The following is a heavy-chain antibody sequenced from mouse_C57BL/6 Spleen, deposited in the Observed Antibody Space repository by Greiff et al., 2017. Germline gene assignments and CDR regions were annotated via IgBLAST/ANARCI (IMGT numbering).Heavy chain of an antibody. D-gene: IGHD2-5*01. CDR3: ARERAYYSNFAWFAY. J-gene: IGHJ3*01. CDR1: GYAFSSSW. V-gene: IGHV1-82*01. Sequence: QVQLQQSGPELVKPGASVKISCKASGYAFSSSWMNWVKQRPGKGLEWIGRIYPGDGDTNYNGKFKGKATLTADKSSSTAYMQLSSLTSEDSAVYFCARERAYYSNFAWFAYWGQGTLVTVSA. CDR2: IYPGDGDT.